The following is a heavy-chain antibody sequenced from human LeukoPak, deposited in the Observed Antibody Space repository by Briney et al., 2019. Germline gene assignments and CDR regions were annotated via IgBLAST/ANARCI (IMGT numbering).Heavy chain of an antibody. Sequence: PGGSLRLSCAASGFTFNDYYMSWLRQAPGKGLEWIGTIYYPERTHYNPSLESRVTISVDTSKYQVSLTLSSVTATDTAVYYCVRHVSSGWDYYNGLDVWGQGTTATVSS. V-gene: IGHV4-34*01. CDR3: VRHVSSGWDYYNGLDV. J-gene: IGHJ6*02. CDR1: GFTFNDYY. CDR2: IYYPERT. D-gene: IGHD6-19*01.